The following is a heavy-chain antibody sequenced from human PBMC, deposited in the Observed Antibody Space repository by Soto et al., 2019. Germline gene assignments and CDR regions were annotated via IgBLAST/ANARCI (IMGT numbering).Heavy chain of an antibody. D-gene: IGHD3-3*01. CDR2: ISSSDDYT. J-gene: IGHJ6*02. CDR1: GFAFSDSY. CDR3: AKVHTIFGATRHAMDV. Sequence: LRLSCAASGFAFSDSYMSWIRQAPGKGLEWISYISSSDDYTNYADSVKGRFTISRDNAKNSLYLQMNSLRAGDTAVYFCAKVHTIFGATRHAMDVWGQGTTVTVSS. V-gene: IGHV3-11*06.